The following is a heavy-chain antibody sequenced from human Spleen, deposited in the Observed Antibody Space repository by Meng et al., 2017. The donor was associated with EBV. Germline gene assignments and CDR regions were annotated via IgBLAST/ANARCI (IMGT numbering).Heavy chain of an antibody. CDR3: ATWWGKGYY. D-gene: IGHD2-8*02. Sequence: QLESQQWGAGPLKPSETLSLTCDVYGGPFDGYSWTWIRQPPGKGLEWIGEINHSGNTNYNPSLKSRVTISVDTSKRQFSLKLTSMTAADTAMYYCATWWGKGYYWGQETLVTVSS. CDR2: INHSGNT. J-gene: IGHJ4*02. CDR1: GGPFDGYS. V-gene: IGHV4-34*01.